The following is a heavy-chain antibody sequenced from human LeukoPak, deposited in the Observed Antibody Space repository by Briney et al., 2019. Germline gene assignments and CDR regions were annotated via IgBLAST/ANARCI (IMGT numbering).Heavy chain of an antibody. CDR1: GDSISTTRYY. D-gene: IGHD3-3*01. J-gene: IGHJ4*02. V-gene: IGHV4-39*01. Sequence: PSETLSLTCSVSGDSISTTRYYWAWIRRALGKVVEWSGSIYYLGTTYYSPSRKSRATISIDTSNKRFSLTLNSMTAADAAVYFCASTFGVVTWASFDYWGEGTLVTVSS. CDR2: IYYLGTT. CDR3: ASTFGVVTWASFDY.